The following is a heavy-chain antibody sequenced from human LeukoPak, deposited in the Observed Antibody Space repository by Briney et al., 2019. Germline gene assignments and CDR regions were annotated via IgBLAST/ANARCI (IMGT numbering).Heavy chain of an antibody. CDR3: AKASHGMDV. CDR1: GFTFDDYA. V-gene: IGHV3-9*01. J-gene: IGHJ6*02. Sequence: GRSLRLSCVASGFTFDDYAMHWVRQAPGKGLEWVSGISWNSGSIGYADSVKGRFTISRDNAKNSLYLQMNSLRAEDTALYYCAKASHGMDVWGQGTTVTVSS. CDR2: ISWNSGSI.